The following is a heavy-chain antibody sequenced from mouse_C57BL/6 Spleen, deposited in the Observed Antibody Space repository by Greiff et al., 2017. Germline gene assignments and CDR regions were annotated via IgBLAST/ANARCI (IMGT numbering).Heavy chain of an antibody. D-gene: IGHD2-3*01. J-gene: IGHJ3*01. CDR1: GYSITSGYD. Sequence: EVPLQESGPGMVKPSQSLSLTCTVTGYSITSGYDWHWIRHFPGNQLECMGYIRYSGSTNYNPSLTSQISITHDTSKNHVFLKLNSVTTEDTATYYCASGGYDGYYGCAYWGQGTLVTVSA. CDR2: IRYSGST. V-gene: IGHV3-1*01. CDR3: ASGGYDGYYGCAY.